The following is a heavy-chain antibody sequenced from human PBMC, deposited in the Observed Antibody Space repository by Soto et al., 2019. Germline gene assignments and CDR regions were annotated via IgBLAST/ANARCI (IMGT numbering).Heavy chain of an antibody. CDR3: ARWIRGTPDS. CDR1: GFTFSSYW. V-gene: IGHV3-7*04. Sequence: EVQLVASGGGLVQPGGSLRLSCAASGFTFSSYWMGWVRQAPGKGLEWVAYISPDGSGTYYVDSMKGRFVISRDNAKNSLYLQVNSLTAEDTAVYYCARWIRGTPDSWGQGTLVTVSS. J-gene: IGHJ5*01. CDR2: ISPDGSGT. D-gene: IGHD3-10*01.